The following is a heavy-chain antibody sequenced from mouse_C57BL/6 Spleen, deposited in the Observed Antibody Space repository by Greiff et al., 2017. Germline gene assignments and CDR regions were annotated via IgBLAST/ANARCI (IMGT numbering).Heavy chain of an antibody. V-gene: IGHV14-4*01. D-gene: IGHD1-1*01. Sequence: EVPLQQSGAELVRPGASVKLSCTASGFNIKDDYMYWVKQRPEQGLEWIGWIDPENGDTEYASKFQGKATITSDTSSNTAYLQLSSLTSEDTAVYYCTTGGGSSYFFAYWGQGTLVTVAA. CDR3: TTGGGSSYFFAY. CDR2: IDPENGDT. J-gene: IGHJ3*01. CDR1: GFNIKDDY.